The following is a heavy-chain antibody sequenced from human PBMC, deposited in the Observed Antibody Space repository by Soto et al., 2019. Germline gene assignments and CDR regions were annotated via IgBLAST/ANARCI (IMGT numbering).Heavy chain of an antibody. D-gene: IGHD2-15*01. J-gene: IGHJ4*02. V-gene: IGHV1-69*06. CDR2: TGSGTGPG. CDR3: ARRDSGGFYRFFDS. CDR1: GGSLSTNP. Sequence: QVQLVQSGTEVKKPGSSVKVSCKASGGSLSTNPMSWVRQAPGQGLEWMGGTGSGTGPGNHAQKFQGRLTVTADKSTSTVYMELTKLLSEDTAVYYCARRDSGGFYRFFDSWGQGPLVTVSS.